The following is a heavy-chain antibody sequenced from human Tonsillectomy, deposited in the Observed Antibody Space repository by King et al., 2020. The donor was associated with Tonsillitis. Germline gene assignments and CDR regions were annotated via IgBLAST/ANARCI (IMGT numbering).Heavy chain of an antibody. CDR3: ARESGGDSDAFDI. CDR2: IGTVGDT. D-gene: IGHD2-21*02. CDR1: GFTFSSYD. J-gene: IGHJ3*02. Sequence: VQLVESGGGLVQPGGSLRLSCAASGFTFSSYDMHWVRQATGKGLEWVSAIGTVGDTYFPGSVKGRFTISRENAKNSLYLQMNSLRAGDTAVYYCARESGGDSDAFDIWGQGTMVTVSS. V-gene: IGHV3-13*04.